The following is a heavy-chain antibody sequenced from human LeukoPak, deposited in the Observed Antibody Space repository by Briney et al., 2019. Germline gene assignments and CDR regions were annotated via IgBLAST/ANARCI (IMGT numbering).Heavy chain of an antibody. D-gene: IGHD2-15*01. CDR3: ARAGGRSIRYCSGGSCYASAWFDP. Sequence: SETLSLTCAVYGGSFSGYYWSWIRQPPGKGLEWIGEINHSGSTNYNPSLKSRVTISVDTSKNQFSLKLSPVTAADTAVYYCARAGGRSIRYCSGGSCYASAWFDPWGQGTLVTASS. CDR1: GGSFSGYY. CDR2: INHSGST. J-gene: IGHJ5*02. V-gene: IGHV4-34*01.